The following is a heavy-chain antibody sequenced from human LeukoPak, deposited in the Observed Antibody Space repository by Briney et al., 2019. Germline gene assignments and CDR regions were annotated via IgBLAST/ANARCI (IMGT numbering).Heavy chain of an antibody. D-gene: IGHD3-10*01. Sequence: GASVKVSCKASGYTFTGYYMHWVRQAPGQGLEWMGRINPNSGGTNYAQKFQGRVTMTRDTSISTAYMELSRLRSDDTAVYYCARGIPIVLLWFGEGPYAFDIWGQGTMVTVSS. CDR2: INPNSGGT. CDR3: ARGIPIVLLWFGEGPYAFDI. CDR1: GYTFTGYY. V-gene: IGHV1-2*06. J-gene: IGHJ3*02.